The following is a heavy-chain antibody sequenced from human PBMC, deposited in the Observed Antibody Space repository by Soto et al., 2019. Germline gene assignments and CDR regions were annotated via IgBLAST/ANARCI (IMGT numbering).Heavy chain of an antibody. V-gene: IGHV5-51*01. CDR3: ARLRIVGATRGPLFDY. D-gene: IGHD1-26*01. J-gene: IGHJ4*02. CDR1: GYSFTSYW. Sequence: GESLKISCKGSGYSFTSYWIGWVRQMPGKGLEWMGIIYPGDSDTRYSPSFQGQVTISADKSISTAYLQWSSLKASDTAMYYCARLRIVGATRGPLFDYWGQGTLVTVSS. CDR2: IYPGDSDT.